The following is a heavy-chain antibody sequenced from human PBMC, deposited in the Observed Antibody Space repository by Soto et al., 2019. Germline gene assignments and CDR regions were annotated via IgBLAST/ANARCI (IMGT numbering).Heavy chain of an antibody. CDR2: IYYSGST. Sequence: NPSETLSLTCTVSGGSISSSSYYWGWIRQPPGKGLEWIGSIYYSGSTYYNPSLKSRVTISVDTSKNQFSLKLSSVTAADTAVYYCASCIAVAPVFSIAIQNWFDPWGQGTLVTVSS. D-gene: IGHD6-19*01. J-gene: IGHJ5*02. V-gene: IGHV4-39*01. CDR1: GGSISSSSYY. CDR3: ASCIAVAPVFSIAIQNWFDP.